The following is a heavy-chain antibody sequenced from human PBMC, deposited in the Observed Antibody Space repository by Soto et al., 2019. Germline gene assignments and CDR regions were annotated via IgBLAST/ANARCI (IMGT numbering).Heavy chain of an antibody. V-gene: IGHV1-46*01. Sequence: APLKRSWKRAGYAFSGYNVHCGINNTGQGLEWMAIINPSGGTTYYVQKFEGRVNLTTDTSTSTVYMELSSLRSDDTAVYYCARVRGGGSEHFSEYWGQATLVTVSS. J-gene: IGHJ4*02. CDR3: ARVRGGGSEHFSEY. CDR2: INPSGGTT. CDR1: GYAFSGYN. D-gene: IGHD2-15*01.